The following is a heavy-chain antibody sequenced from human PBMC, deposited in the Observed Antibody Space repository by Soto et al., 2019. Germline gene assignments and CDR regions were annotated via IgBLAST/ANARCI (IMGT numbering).Heavy chain of an antibody. J-gene: IGHJ4*02. CDR1: GGSISSSSYY. Sequence: PSETLSLTCTVSGGSISSSSYYWVWIRQTPGQGLEWIGSIYYSGSTYYNPSLKSRVTISVDTSKNQFSLKLSAVSAAATAVYYYARQRYDRSAYYESWGQGTPVTVSS. CDR3: ARQRYDRSAYYES. D-gene: IGHD3-22*01. CDR2: IYYSGST. V-gene: IGHV4-39*01.